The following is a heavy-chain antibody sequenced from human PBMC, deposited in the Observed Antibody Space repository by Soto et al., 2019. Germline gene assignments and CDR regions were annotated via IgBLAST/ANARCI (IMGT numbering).Heavy chain of an antibody. V-gene: IGHV1-69*01. D-gene: IGHD3-22*01. CDR3: ARTCYYDSSGYYYNPWKWYFDL. J-gene: IGHJ2*01. Sequence: QVQLVQSGAEVKKPGSSVKVSCKASGGTFSSYAISWVRQAPGQGLEWMGGIIPIFGTANYAQKFQGRVTITADESTSTAYMELSSLRSEDTAVYYCARTCYYDSSGYYYNPWKWYFDLWGRGTLVTVSS. CDR2: IIPIFGTA. CDR1: GGTFSSYA.